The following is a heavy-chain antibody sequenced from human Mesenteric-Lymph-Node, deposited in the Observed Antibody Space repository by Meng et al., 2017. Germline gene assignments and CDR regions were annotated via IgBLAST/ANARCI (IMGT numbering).Heavy chain of an antibody. Sequence: GESLKISCAASGFTFSSYWMSWVRQAPGKGLEWVANIKQDGSEKYYVDSVKGRFTISRDNAKNLLYLQMNSLRDEDTAVYDCAREVNIVVVPAATYYYYGMDVWGQGTTVTVSS. CDR2: IKQDGSEK. J-gene: IGHJ6*02. CDR1: GFTFSSYW. D-gene: IGHD2-2*01. CDR3: AREVNIVVVPAATYYYYGMDV. V-gene: IGHV3-7*01.